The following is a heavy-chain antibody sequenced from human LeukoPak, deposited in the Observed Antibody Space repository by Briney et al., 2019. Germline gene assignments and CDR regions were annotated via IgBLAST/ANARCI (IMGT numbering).Heavy chain of an antibody. J-gene: IGHJ4*02. D-gene: IGHD2-15*01. V-gene: IGHV3-23*01. CDR3: TKNVPGRAIDY. CDR2: ISGSGGST. CDR1: GFTFSSYA. Sequence: GGSLRLSCAASGFTFSSYAMSWVRQAPGRGLEWVSAISGSGGSTYYADSVKGRFTISRDNSKNTLYLQMSSLRAEDTATYYCTKNVPGRAIDYWGQGTLVTVSS.